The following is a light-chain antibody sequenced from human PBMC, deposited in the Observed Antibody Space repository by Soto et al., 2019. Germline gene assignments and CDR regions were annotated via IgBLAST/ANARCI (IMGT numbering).Light chain of an antibody. CDR3: QQYISYPYT. J-gene: IGKJ2*01. V-gene: IGKV1-5*01. Sequence: DIQMTQFPSTLSASVGDRVTITCRASQTTNTWLAWYQQKPGTAPKLLIYDASSLEGGVPSRFSASGSGTEFTLTISILQPDDISTYYCQQYISYPYTFGQGTKVEIK. CDR1: QTTNTW. CDR2: DAS.